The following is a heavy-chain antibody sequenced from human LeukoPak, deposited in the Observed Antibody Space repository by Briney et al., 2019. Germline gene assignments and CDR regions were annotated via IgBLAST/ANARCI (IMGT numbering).Heavy chain of an antibody. CDR2: INWNGGST. J-gene: IGHJ4*02. Sequence: GGSLRLSCAASGFTFDDYGMSWVRQAPGKGLGWVSGINWNGGSTGYADSVKGRFTISRDNAKNSLYLQMNSLRAEDTALYCCARDRVVVVTASFDYWGQGTLVTVSS. D-gene: IGHD2-21*02. CDR1: GFTFDDYG. CDR3: ARDRVVVVTASFDY. V-gene: IGHV3-20*04.